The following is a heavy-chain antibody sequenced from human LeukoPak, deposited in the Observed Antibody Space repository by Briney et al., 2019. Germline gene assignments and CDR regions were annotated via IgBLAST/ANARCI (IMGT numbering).Heavy chain of an antibody. V-gene: IGHV3-23*01. CDR1: GFTFSSYA. Sequence: GGSLRLSCAASGFTFSSYAMSWVRQAPGKGLEWVSAISGSGGSTYYADSVKGRFTISRDNSKNTLYLQMNSLRAEDTAVYYCAKVNSMVRGVIPTYYYYYMDVWGKGTTVTVSS. CDR3: AKVNSMVRGVIPTYYYYYMDV. D-gene: IGHD3-10*01. CDR2: ISGSGGST. J-gene: IGHJ6*03.